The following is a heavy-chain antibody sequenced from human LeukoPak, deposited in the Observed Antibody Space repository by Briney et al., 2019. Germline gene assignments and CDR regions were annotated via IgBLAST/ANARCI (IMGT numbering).Heavy chain of an antibody. D-gene: IGHD1-1*01. CDR3: ARLRTTGTTGYYYYGMDV. J-gene: IGHJ6*02. V-gene: IGHV3-64*01. CDR1: GFTFSSYA. Sequence: GGSLRLSCAASGFTFSSYAMHWVRQAPGKGLEYVSAISSNGGSTYYANSVKGRFTISRDNSRNTLYLQMGSLRAEDMAVYYCARLRTTGTTGYYYYGMDVWGQGTRSPSP. CDR2: ISSNGGST.